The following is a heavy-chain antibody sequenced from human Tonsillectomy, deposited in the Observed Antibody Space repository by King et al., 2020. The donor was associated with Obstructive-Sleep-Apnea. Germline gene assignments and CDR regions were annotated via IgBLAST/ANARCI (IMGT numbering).Heavy chain of an antibody. D-gene: IGHD3-22*01. J-gene: IGHJ4*02. CDR2: IYYTGSA. CDR1: GGSISSGDYY. Sequence: QLQESGPGLVKPSQTLSLTCTFSGGSISSGDYYWSWIRQPPGKGLEWIGYIYYTGSAYYNPSFKGRVIISVDTSKNQFSLKLSSVTAADTAVYYCARDPRSDRSGSYYFDYWGLGTLVSVSS. V-gene: IGHV4-30-4*01. CDR3: ARDPRSDRSGSYYFDY.